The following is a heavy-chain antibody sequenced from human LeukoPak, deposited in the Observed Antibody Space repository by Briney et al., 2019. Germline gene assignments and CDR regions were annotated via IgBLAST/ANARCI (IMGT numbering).Heavy chain of an antibody. Sequence: SETLSLTCTVSGGSISSSSYYWGWIRQPPGKGLEWIGSIYYSRSTYYNPSLKSPVTISVDASKNQFSLKLSSVTAADTAVYYCARVPTVTFFDYWGQGTLVTVSS. CDR3: ARVPTVTFFDY. D-gene: IGHD4-17*01. CDR2: IYYSRST. J-gene: IGHJ4*02. V-gene: IGHV4-39*01. CDR1: GGSISSSSYY.